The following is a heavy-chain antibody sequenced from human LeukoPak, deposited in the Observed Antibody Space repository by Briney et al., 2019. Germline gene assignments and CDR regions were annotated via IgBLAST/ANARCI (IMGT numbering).Heavy chain of an antibody. CDR2: ISSSSSYI. CDR3: ARDSGRILEWFTPSPLDY. Sequence: GGSLRLSCAASGFTFSSYSMNWVRQAPGKGLEWVSSISSSSSYIYYADSVKGRFTISRDNAKNSLHLQMNSLRAEDTAVYYCARDSGRILEWFTPSPLDYWGQGTLVTVSS. J-gene: IGHJ4*02. CDR1: GFTFSSYS. D-gene: IGHD3-3*01. V-gene: IGHV3-21*01.